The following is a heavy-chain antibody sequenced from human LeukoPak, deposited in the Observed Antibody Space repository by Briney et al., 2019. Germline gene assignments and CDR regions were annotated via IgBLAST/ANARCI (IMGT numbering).Heavy chain of an antibody. CDR2: FDPEDGET. CDR3: ATFPPIQLWSGYYHGMDV. Sequence: ASVKVSCKVSGYTLTELSMHWVRQAPGKGLEWMGGFDPEDGETIYAQKFQGRVTMTEDTSTDTAYMELSSLRSEDTAVYYCATFPPIQLWSGYYHGMDVWGQGTTVTVSS. CDR1: GYTLTELS. V-gene: IGHV1-24*01. J-gene: IGHJ6*02. D-gene: IGHD5-18*01.